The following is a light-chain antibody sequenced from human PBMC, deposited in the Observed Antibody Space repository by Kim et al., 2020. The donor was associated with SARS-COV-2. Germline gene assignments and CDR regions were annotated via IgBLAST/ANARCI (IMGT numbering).Light chain of an antibody. CDR3: QQYGSSPPT. Sequence: STGERATLSCRASQSVTSNLAWYQQRPGQAPRFLFYGASLRATGIPDRFSGSGSGTDFTLTISRLEPEDFAVYYCQQYGSSPPTFGQGTKLEI. V-gene: IGKV3-20*01. CDR1: QSVTSN. J-gene: IGKJ2*01. CDR2: GAS.